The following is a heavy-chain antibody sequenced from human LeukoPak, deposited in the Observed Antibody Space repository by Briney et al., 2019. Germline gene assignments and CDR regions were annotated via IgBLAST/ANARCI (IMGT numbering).Heavy chain of an antibody. Sequence: SETLSLTCAVYGGSFSGYYWSWIRQPPGKGLEWIGEINHSGSTNYNPSLKSRVTISVDTSKNQFSLKLSSVTAADTAVYYCARGGTHRHYYYYGMDVWGQGTTVTVSS. CDR2: INHSGST. CDR1: GGSFSGYY. CDR3: ARGGTHRHYYYYGMDV. J-gene: IGHJ6*02. V-gene: IGHV4-34*01.